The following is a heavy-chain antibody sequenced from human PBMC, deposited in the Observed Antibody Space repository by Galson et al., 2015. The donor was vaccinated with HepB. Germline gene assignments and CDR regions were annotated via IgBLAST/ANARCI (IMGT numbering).Heavy chain of an antibody. Sequence: SVKVSCKVSGYTFTNYAMNWVRQAPGRGLEWLGWINTNTGNPTYAQGFTGRFVFSLDASVNTAYLQISSLKAEDSAFYYCARVTSIYYYNSSYSYYYYGMDVWGQGTTVTVSS. CDR1: GYTFTNYA. V-gene: IGHV7-4-1*02. CDR3: ARVTSIYYYNSSYSYYYYGMDV. CDR2: INTNTGNP. J-gene: IGHJ6*02. D-gene: IGHD3-22*01.